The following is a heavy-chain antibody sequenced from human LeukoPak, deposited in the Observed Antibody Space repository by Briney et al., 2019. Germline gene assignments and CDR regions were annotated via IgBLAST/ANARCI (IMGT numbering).Heavy chain of an antibody. CDR1: GFTFSSDS. CDR2: ISSSSSYI. V-gene: IGHV3-21*01. D-gene: IGHD6-13*01. J-gene: IGHJ5*02. CDR3: ARGGAAAAPNWFDP. Sequence: GGSLRLSCAASGFTFSSDSMNWVRQAPGKGLEWVSSISSSSSYIYYADSVKGRFTISRDNAKNSLYLQMNSLRAEDTAVYYCARGGAAAAPNWFDPWGQGTLVTVSS.